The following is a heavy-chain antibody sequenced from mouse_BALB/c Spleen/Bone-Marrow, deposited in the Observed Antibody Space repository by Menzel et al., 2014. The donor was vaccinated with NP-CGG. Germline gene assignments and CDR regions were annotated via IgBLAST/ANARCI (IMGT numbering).Heavy chain of an antibody. CDR3: ARVTTATGGMDY. CDR1: GFSLTSYG. D-gene: IGHD1-2*01. Sequence: VMLVESGPGLVAPSQSLSITCTVSGFSLTSYGVHWVRQPPGKGLEWLGVIWAGGSANYNSALVSRLSISKDNSKSQVFLKMNSLQTDDTAMYYCARVTTATGGMDYWGQGTSVTVSS. CDR2: IWAGGSA. V-gene: IGHV2-9*02. J-gene: IGHJ4*01.